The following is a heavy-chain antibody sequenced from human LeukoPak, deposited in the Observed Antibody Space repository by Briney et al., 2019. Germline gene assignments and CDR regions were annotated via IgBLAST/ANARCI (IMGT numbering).Heavy chain of an antibody. CDR1: GYTFTSYD. CDR3: ARGGKYYYGSGSYYNEYYFDY. J-gene: IGHJ4*02. CDR2: MNPNSGNT. V-gene: IGHV1-8*01. D-gene: IGHD3-10*01. Sequence: ASVKVSCKASGYTFTSYDINWVRQATGQGLEWMGWMNPNSGNTGYVQKFQGRVTMTRNTSISTAYMELSSLRSEDTAVYYCARGGKYYYGSGSYYNEYYFDYWGQGTLVTVSS.